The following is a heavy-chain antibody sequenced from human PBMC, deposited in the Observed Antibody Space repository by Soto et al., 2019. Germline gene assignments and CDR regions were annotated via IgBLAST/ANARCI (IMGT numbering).Heavy chain of an antibody. D-gene: IGHD1-20*01. CDR3: AKPLYNWNYFDY. CDR1: GFTFSSYA. V-gene: IGHV3-23*01. J-gene: IGHJ4*02. CDR2: ISGSGGST. Sequence: GSLRLSCAASGFTFSSYAMSWVRQAPGKGLEWVSAISGSGGSTYYADSVKGRFTISRDNSKNTLYLQMNSLRAEDTAVYYCAKPLYNWNYFDYWGQGTLVTVSS.